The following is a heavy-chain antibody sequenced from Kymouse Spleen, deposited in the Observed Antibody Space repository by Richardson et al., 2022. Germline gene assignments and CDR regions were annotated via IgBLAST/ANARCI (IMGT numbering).Heavy chain of an antibody. V-gene: IGHV4-4*02. J-gene: IGHJ5*02. CDR1: GGSISSSNW. Sequence: QVQLQESGPGLVKPSGTLSLTCAVSGGSISSSNWWSWVRQPPGKGLEWIGEIYHSGSTNYNPSLKSRVTISVDKSKNQFSLKLSSVTAADTAVYYCARANYYGSGSYYPNWFDPWGQGTLVTVSS. CDR3: ARANYYGSGSYYPNWFDP. D-gene: IGHD3-10*01. CDR2: IYHSGST.